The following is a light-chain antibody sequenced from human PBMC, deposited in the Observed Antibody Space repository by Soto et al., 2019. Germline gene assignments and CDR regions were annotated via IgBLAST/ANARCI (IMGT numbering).Light chain of an antibody. CDR3: SSYTRSSTPNYV. CDR1: SSDVGGYNY. J-gene: IGLJ1*01. CDR2: EVS. Sequence: QSALTQPASVSGSPGQSITISCTGTSSDVGGYNYVSWYQQHPGKAPKLMIYEVSNRPSGVSNRFSGSKSGNTDSLTISGLQAEDEADYYCSSYTRSSTPNYVLGTGTKVTVL. V-gene: IGLV2-14*01.